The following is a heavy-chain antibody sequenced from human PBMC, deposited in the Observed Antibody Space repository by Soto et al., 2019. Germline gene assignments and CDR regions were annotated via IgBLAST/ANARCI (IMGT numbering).Heavy chain of an antibody. V-gene: IGHV1-69*06. CDR2: INAGNGTA. D-gene: IGHD5-12*01. Sequence: SVKVSCKASGGTFSSYAISWVRQAPGQGLEWMGGINAGNGTANYSQKFQGRVTITGDTSASTAYMELSSLRSEDTAVYYCARTGYSGYGDYYYYGMDVWGQGTTVTVSS. CDR1: GGTFSSYA. CDR3: ARTGYSGYGDYYYYGMDV. J-gene: IGHJ6*02.